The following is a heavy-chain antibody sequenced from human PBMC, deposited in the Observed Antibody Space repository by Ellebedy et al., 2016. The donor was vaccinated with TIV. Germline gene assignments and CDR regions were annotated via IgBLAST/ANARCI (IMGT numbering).Heavy chain of an antibody. CDR3: TKALGDTRYFDL. J-gene: IGHJ2*01. CDR1: GGSFNDYY. V-gene: IGHV4-34*01. Sequence: MPSETLSLTCAVYGGSFNDYYWTWIRQPQGRGLEWIGEINHRGSTNYNPSLKSRVTIAVDTSTSWFSLKLSSVTAADMAVYYCTKALGDTRYFDLWGRGTLVTVSS. D-gene: IGHD3-16*01. CDR2: INHRGST.